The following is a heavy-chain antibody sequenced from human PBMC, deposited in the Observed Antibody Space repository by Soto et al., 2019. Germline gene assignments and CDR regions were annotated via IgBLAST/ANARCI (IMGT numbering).Heavy chain of an antibody. CDR3: TTDSCITPIIVRFDF. J-gene: IGHJ4*01. V-gene: IGHV3-15*07. CDR2: VKSKNDGGTT. Sequence: PGGSLRLSCAASGFIFSNAWINWVRQAPGKGLEWVGRVKSKNDGGTTDFATPVKGRFAISRDDSKNMVYLEMNNLQTEDTAMYYCTTDSCITPIIVRFDFWGHGTLVTVSS. D-gene: IGHD3-10*01. CDR1: GFIFSNAW.